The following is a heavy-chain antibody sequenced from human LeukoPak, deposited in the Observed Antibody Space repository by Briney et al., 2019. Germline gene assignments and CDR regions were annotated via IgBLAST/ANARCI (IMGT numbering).Heavy chain of an antibody. D-gene: IGHD2/OR15-2a*01. J-gene: IGHJ4*02. V-gene: IGHV4-34*01. CDR3: ARGATSLSYFDS. CDR2: INHSGST. CDR1: GGSFSGYY. Sequence: SETLSLTCAVYGGSFSGYYWSWIRQPPGKGPEWIGEINHSGSTNYNPSLKSRVTISVDTSKNQFSLKLSSVTAADTAVYYCARGATSLSYFDSRGQGTLVTVSS.